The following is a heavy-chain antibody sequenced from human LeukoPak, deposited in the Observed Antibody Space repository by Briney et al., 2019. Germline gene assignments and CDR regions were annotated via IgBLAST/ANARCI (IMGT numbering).Heavy chain of an antibody. CDR3: ARDRGSGSGYYAFWYFDL. V-gene: IGHV4-30-4*01. CDR1: GDSINSGTPY. Sequence: SQTLSLTCTVSGDSINSGTPYWGWIRQPPGKGLEWIGYIYYNGDTYYNPSLKSRVSISADTSKNQFFLKLSSVTAADTAVYYCARDRGSGSGYYAFWYFDLWGRGTQVTVSS. D-gene: IGHD3-22*01. J-gene: IGHJ2*01. CDR2: IYYNGDT.